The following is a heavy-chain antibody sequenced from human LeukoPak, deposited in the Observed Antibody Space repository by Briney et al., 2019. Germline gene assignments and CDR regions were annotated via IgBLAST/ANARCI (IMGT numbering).Heavy chain of an antibody. CDR1: GCSFPTYW. V-gene: IGHV5-51*01. CDR3: ARPPSRGYSSSFEY. CDR2: IYPDESNI. D-gene: IGHD2-2*03. Sequence: GASLKISCKGSGCSFPTYWIAWVRQLPGKGLEWMGIIYPDESNIRYSPSFQGQVTISADKSISTAYLQWSSLKASDTAMYYCARPPSRGYSSSFEYWGQGTLVTVSS. J-gene: IGHJ4*02.